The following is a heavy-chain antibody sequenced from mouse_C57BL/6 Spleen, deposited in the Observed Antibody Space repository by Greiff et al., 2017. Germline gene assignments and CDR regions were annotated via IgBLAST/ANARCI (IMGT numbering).Heavy chain of an antibody. Sequence: QVQLKESGAELVRPGASVTLSCKASGYTFTDYEMHWVKQTPVHGLEWIGAIDPETGGTAYNQKFKGKAILTADKSSSTAYMELRSLTSEDSAVYYCTSSDYYGSSRFAYWGQGTLVTVSA. CDR3: TSSDYYGSSRFAY. CDR2: IDPETGGT. V-gene: IGHV1-15*01. D-gene: IGHD1-1*01. J-gene: IGHJ3*01. CDR1: GYTFTDYE.